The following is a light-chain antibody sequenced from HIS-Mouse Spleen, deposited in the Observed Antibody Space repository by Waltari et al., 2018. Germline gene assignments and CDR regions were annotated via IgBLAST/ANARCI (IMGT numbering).Light chain of an antibody. CDR1: SSDVGSYNL. V-gene: IGLV2-23*03. Sequence: QSALTQPASVSGSPGQSITISCTVPSSDVGSYNLVSWYQQHPGKAPQLMIYEGSKRPSGVSNRFSGSKSGNTASLTISGLQAEDEADYYCCSYAGSSTFVFGTGTKVTVL. CDR2: EGS. CDR3: CSYAGSSTFV. J-gene: IGLJ1*01.